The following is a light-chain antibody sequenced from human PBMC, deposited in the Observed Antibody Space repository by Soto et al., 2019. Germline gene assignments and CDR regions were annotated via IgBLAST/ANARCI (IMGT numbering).Light chain of an antibody. J-gene: IGLJ2*01. CDR1: SSDVGGSNH. CDR3: SSETFSSLVV. CDR2: DVS. V-gene: IGLV2-14*01. Sequence: QSALTQPASVSGSPGQSITISCTGTSSDVGGSNHVSWYQQHPGEAPKLLIYDVSSRPSGVSDRFSASKSGNTASLSLSGLQAEDEADYYCSSETFSSLVVFGGGTQLTVL.